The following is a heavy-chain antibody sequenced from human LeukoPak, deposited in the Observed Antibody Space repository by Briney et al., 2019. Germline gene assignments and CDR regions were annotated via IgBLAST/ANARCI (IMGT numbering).Heavy chain of an antibody. CDR1: GITFSGYS. Sequence: GGSLRLSCVVSGITFSGYSMIWVRQAPGKGLEWLSFMTTSGDTIFYAESVKDRFTISRDNAKKSLYLQMNSLRDEDTAVYYCARVGGATAVTMYFEYWGQGTLVTVSS. V-gene: IGHV3-48*02. CDR2: MTTSGDTI. CDR3: ARVGGATAVTMYFEY. J-gene: IGHJ4*02. D-gene: IGHD1-26*01.